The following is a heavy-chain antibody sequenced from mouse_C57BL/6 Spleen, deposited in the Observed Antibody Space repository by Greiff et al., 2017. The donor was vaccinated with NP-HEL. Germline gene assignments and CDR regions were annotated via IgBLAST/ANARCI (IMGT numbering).Heavy chain of an antibody. CDR1: GYTFTSYG. J-gene: IGHJ3*01. CDR3: ARASTAVAKEAWFAY. Sequence: VQLQQSGAELARPGASVKLSCKASGYTFTSYGISWVKQRTGQGLEWIGEIYPRSGNTYYNEKFKGKATLTADKSSSTAYMELSSLTSEDSAVYCGARASTAVAKEAWFAYWGQGTLVTVSA. D-gene: IGHD1-1*01. V-gene: IGHV1-81*01. CDR2: IYPRSGNT.